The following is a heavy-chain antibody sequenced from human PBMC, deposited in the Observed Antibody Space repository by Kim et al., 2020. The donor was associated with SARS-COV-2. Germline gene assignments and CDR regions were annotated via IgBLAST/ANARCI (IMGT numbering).Heavy chain of an antibody. Sequence: GCVDSVKGRITIALDNAKNSLYLQMNSLRPEDTALYYCVKGRYGAYGGFDFWGHGTLVTVSS. CDR3: VKGRYGAYGGFDF. J-gene: IGHJ4*01. D-gene: IGHD4-17*01. V-gene: IGHV3-9*01.